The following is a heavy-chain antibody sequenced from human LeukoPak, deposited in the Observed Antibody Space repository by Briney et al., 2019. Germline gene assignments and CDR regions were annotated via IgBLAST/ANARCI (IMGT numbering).Heavy chain of an antibody. CDR2: IYTNGRT. CDR1: SDSISSHY. CDR3: VKYSGSYGSDYFDY. Sequence: PSETLSLTCTVSSDSISSHYWGWIRQHAGKGLEWIGRIYTNGRTNYNPSLRSRLTMSVDTSKNLFSLKLTSVTAADTAVYYCVKYSGSYGSDYFDYWGQGTLVTVSS. D-gene: IGHD1-26*01. V-gene: IGHV4-4*07. J-gene: IGHJ4*02.